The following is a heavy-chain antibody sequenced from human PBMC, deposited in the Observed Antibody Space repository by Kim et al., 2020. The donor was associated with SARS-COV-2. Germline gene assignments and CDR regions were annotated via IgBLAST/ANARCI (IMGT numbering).Heavy chain of an antibody. J-gene: IGHJ4*02. D-gene: IGHD6-13*01. CDR3: ARGRNLLVVGY. V-gene: IGHV1-18*01. Sequence: TNYAQKLQGRVTMTTDTSARTAYMELRSLRSDDTGVYYCARGRNLLVVGYWGQGTLVTVSS. CDR2: T.